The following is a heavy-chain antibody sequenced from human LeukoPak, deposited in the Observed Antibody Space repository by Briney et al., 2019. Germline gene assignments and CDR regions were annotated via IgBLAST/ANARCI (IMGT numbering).Heavy chain of an antibody. CDR3: ARVTRGTPPDAFDI. V-gene: IGHV3-21*01. D-gene: IGHD1-1*01. J-gene: IGHJ3*02. Sequence: GGSLRLSCAASGFTFRSYIMNWVRQAPGKGLEWVSSISTTSSYIYYADSVKGRFTISRDNAKNSLYLQMNSLRAEDTAVYYCARVTRGTPPDAFDIWGQGTMVTVSS. CDR2: ISTTSSYI. CDR1: GFTFRSYI.